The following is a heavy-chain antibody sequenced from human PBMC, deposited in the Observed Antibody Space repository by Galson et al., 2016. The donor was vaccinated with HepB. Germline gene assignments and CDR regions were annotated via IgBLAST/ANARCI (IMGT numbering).Heavy chain of an antibody. J-gene: IGHJ4*02. CDR2: INGDGSIT. CDR3: ARGLDSTFQGY. CDR1: GFMFNTYW. V-gene: IGHV3-74*01. Sequence: SLRLSCAASGFMFNTYWMHWVRQPPGRGLVWVSRINGDGSITSYADPVRGRFSVSRDNAKNTLYLQMNGLRAEDTAVYYCARGLDSTFQGYWGQGTLVTVSP. D-gene: IGHD2-2*01.